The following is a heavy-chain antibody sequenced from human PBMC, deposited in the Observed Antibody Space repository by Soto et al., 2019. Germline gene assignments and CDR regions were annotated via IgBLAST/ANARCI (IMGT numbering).Heavy chain of an antibody. Sequence: QVQLVQSGAEVKKPGASVKVSCKASGYTFTSYDINWVRQATGQGLEWMGWMNPNSGNTGYAQKFQGRVTMTRNTSITTAYMELSSLRSEDPAVYYCARPRNWLRNCFDPWGQGTMVTVSS. V-gene: IGHV1-8*01. CDR1: GYTFTSYD. D-gene: IGHD3-9*01. CDR3: ARPRNWLRNCFDP. CDR2: MNPNSGNT. J-gene: IGHJ5*02.